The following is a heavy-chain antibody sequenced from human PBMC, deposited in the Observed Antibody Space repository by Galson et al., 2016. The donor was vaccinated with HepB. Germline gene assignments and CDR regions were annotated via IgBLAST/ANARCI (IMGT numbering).Heavy chain of an antibody. V-gene: IGHV5-51*01. CDR2: IWPGDSDT. Sequence: QSGAEVTSPGESLKISCEASGYNFNNFWIAWVRQMPGKGLEWMGIIWPGDSDTRYSPSFQGQVTISVDTSKNQFSLKLSSVTAADTAVYYCARVRRDDRSGFYPDYWGQGTLVTVSS. J-gene: IGHJ4*02. D-gene: IGHD3-22*01. CDR1: GYNFNNFW. CDR3: ARVRRDDRSGFYPDY.